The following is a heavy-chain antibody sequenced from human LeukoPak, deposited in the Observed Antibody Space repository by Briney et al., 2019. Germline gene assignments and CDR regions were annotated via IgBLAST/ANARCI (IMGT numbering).Heavy chain of an antibody. CDR3: ARFGFRGSSWYYLDY. CDR2: IKQDGSEK. CDR1: GFTFNSYW. D-gene: IGHD6-13*01. V-gene: IGHV3-7*01. Sequence: GGSLRLSCAAPGFTFNSYWMSWVRQAPGKGLEWVANIKQDGSEKYYVDSVKGRFTISRDNAKNSLYLQMNSLRAEDTAVYYCARFGFRGSSWYYLDYWGQGTLVTVSS. J-gene: IGHJ4*02.